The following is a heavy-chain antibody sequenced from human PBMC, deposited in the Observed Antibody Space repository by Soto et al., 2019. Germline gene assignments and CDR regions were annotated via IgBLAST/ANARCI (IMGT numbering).Heavy chain of an antibody. CDR2: LTARGNST. Sequence: EEQLLESGGGLVQSGESLRLSCAASGFTFSTFAMSWVRQAPGKGLEWVSSLTARGNSTYYADSVKGRFTISRDNSKNTLYLQMNSLRAEDTAVYYCASQGYCSAGTCYSNYWGQGTHVTVPS. J-gene: IGHJ4*02. D-gene: IGHD2-15*01. CDR3: ASQGYCSAGTCYSNY. V-gene: IGHV3-23*01. CDR1: GFTFSTFA.